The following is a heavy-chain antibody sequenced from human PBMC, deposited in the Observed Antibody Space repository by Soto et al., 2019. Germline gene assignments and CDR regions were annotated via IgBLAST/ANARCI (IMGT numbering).Heavy chain of an antibody. CDR3: ARAQIDYYASSGSYSS. V-gene: IGHV1-46*01. J-gene: IGHJ4*02. D-gene: IGHD3-22*01. CDR2: INPSGGST. Sequence: ASVKVSCKASGYTFTSYYMHWVRQAPGQGLEWMGIINPSGGSTSYAQKFQGRVTMTRDTSTSTVYMELSSLRSEDTAVYYCARAQIDYYASSGSYSSWGQGTLVTVSS. CDR1: GYTFTSYY.